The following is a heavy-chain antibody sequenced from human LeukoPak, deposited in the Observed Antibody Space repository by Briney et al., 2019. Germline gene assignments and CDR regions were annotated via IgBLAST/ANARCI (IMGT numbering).Heavy chain of an antibody. CDR1: GGSISSYY. CDR2: IYYSGST. J-gene: IGHJ5*02. V-gene: IGHV4-59*01. D-gene: IGHD2-2*02. Sequence: PSETLSLTCTVSGGSISSYYWSWVRQPPGKGLEWIGYIYYSGSTNYNPSLKSRVTISVDTSKNQFSLKLSSVTAADTAVYYCARDTSEEYQLLYNWFDPWGQGTLVTVSS. CDR3: ARDTSEEYQLLYNWFDP.